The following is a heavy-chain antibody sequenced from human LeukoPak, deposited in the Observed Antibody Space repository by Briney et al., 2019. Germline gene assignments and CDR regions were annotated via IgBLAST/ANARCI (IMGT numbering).Heavy chain of an antibody. CDR1: GFTFTSSA. CDR2: IVVGSGNT. V-gene: IGHV1-58*01. Sequence: SVKVSCKASGFTFTSSAVQWVRQARGQRLEWIGWIVVGSGNTNYAQKFQERVTITRDMSTSTAYMELSSLRSEDTAVYYCARDYGGDLPTTYYYYYGMDVWGQGTTVTVSS. CDR3: ARDYGGDLPTTYYYYYGMDV. D-gene: IGHD2-21*02. J-gene: IGHJ6*02.